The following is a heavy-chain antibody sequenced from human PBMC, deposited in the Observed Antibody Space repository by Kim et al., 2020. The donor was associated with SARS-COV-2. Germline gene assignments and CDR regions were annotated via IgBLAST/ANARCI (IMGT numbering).Heavy chain of an antibody. D-gene: IGHD1-26*01. Sequence: GGSLRLSCAASGFTFSSYGMHWVRQAPGKGLEWVAVIWYDGSNKYYADSVKGRFTISRDNSKNTLYLQMNSLRAEDTAVYYCARGKGSSGSYFDLLPTYYGMDVWGQGTTVTVSS. CDR1: GFTFSSYG. CDR3: ARGKGSSGSYFDLLPTYYGMDV. J-gene: IGHJ6*02. V-gene: IGHV3-33*01. CDR2: IWYDGSNK.